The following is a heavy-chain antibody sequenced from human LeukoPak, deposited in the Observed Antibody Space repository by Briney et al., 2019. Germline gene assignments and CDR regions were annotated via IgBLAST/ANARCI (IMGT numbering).Heavy chain of an antibody. J-gene: IGHJ3*02. V-gene: IGHV3-7*01. CDR1: GFTFSSYW. Sequence: GGSLRLSCAASGFTFSSYWMSWVRQAPGKGLEWVANIRQDESEKYYVDPVKGRFTISRDNAKNSLYLQMNSLRAEDTAVYYCARAAATHYDSSGYYPDAFDIWGQGTMVTVSS. CDR3: ARAAATHYDSSGYYPDAFDI. CDR2: IRQDESEK. D-gene: IGHD3-22*01.